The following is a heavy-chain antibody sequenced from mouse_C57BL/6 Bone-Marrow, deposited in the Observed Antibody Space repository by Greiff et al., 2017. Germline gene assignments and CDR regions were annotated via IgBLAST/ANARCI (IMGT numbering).Heavy chain of an antibody. J-gene: IGHJ1*03. D-gene: IGHD1-1*01. V-gene: IGHV5-9*01. CDR3: SRQVTTVLATKYFDV. CDR2: ISGGGGNT. CDR1: GFTFSSYT. Sequence: DVQLQESGGGLVKPGGSLKLSCAASGFTFSSYTMSWVRQTPEKRLQWVAAISGGGGNTYYPDSVKGRFTISRDNDKNILYLQMSSLRSEDTALYYWSRQVTTVLATKYFDVWGTGTTVTVSS.